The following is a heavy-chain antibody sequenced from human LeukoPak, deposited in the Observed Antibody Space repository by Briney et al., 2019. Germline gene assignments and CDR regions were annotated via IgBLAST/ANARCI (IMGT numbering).Heavy chain of an antibody. D-gene: IGHD5-12*01. CDR2: INHSGST. V-gene: IGHV4-34*01. CDR1: GGSFSGYY. J-gene: IGHJ5*02. Sequence: SETLSLTCAVYGGSFSGYYWSWIRQPPGKGLEWIGEINHSGSTNYNPSLKSRVTISVDTSKNQFSLKLSSVTAADTAVYYCARDGGRIHSXYDPWGFDPWGQGTLVTVS. CDR3: ARDGGRIHSXYDPWGFDP.